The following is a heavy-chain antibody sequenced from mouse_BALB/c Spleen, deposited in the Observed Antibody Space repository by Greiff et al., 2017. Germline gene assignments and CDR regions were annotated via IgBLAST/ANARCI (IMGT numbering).Heavy chain of an antibody. CDR3: TRQLGRGAMDY. V-gene: IGHV6-6*02. CDR1: GFTFSNYW. J-gene: IGHJ4*01. CDR2: IRLKSNNYAT. D-gene: IGHD4-1*02. Sequence: EVMLVESGGGLVQPGGSMKLSCVASGFTFSNYWMNWVRQSPEKGLEWVAEIRLKSNNYATHYAESVKGRFTISRDDSKSSVYLQMNNLRAEDTGIYYCTRQLGRGAMDYWGQGTSVTVSS.